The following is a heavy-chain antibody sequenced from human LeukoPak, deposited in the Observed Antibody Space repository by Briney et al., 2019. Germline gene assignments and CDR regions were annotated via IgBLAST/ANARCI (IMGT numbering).Heavy chain of an antibody. CDR2: IYYSGTT. V-gene: IGHV4-30-4*01. Sequence: SQSLSLTCNVSGGSISSGDSFWSWLRQPPGRGLEWIGCIYYSGTTYYNPSLKSRVTMSVDTSKNQFPLKLSSVTAADTAVYYCARGAPPYMVTEWGQGTLVTVSS. CDR3: ARGAPPYMVTE. D-gene: IGHD2-21*02. J-gene: IGHJ4*02. CDR1: GGSISSGDSF.